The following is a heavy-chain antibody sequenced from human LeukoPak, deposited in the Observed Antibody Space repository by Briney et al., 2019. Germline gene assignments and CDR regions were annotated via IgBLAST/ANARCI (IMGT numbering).Heavy chain of an antibody. J-gene: IGHJ4*02. CDR1: GFRFSSYG. V-gene: IGHV3-33*01. D-gene: IGHD3-10*01. CDR3: EREMGSVYFYY. CDR2: VTYDGSNK. Sequence: GGSLRLSCTASGFRFSSYGIHWVRQTPGKGLEWVSLVTYDGSNKDYADSVKGRFTISRDNSKNTVYLQINSLRAEDTTVYYCEREMGSVYFYYWGQGNLGTVSS.